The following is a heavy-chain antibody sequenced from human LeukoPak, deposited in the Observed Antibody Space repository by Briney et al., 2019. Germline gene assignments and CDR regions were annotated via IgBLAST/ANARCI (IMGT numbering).Heavy chain of an antibody. CDR2: IKQDGSEK. D-gene: IGHD3-10*01. Sequence: GGSLRLSCAASGVTFSSYWMSWVRQAPGKGLEWEANIKQDGSEKYYVDSVKGRFTISRDNAKNSLYLQMNSLRAEDTAVYYCARASRYYYGSGRDYWGQGTLVTVSS. CDR1: GVTFSSYW. V-gene: IGHV3-7*03. J-gene: IGHJ4*02. CDR3: ARASRYYYGSGRDY.